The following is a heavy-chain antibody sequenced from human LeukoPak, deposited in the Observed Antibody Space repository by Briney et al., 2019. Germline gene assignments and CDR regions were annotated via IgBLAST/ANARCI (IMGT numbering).Heavy chain of an antibody. CDR3: ACGGSSQEYYYYCYMDV. D-gene: IGHD1-26*01. CDR2: IIPIFGTA. Sequence: SVKVSCKASGGTFSSYTISWVRQAPGQGLEWMGGIIPIFGTANYAQKFQGRVTITADESTGTAYMELSSLRSEDTAAYYCACGGSSQEYYYYCYMDVWGKGTTVTVSS. V-gene: IGHV1-69*13. J-gene: IGHJ6*03. CDR1: GGTFSSYT.